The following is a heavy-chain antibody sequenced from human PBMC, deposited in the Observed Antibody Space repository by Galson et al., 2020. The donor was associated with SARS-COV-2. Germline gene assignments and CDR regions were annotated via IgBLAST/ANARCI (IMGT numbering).Heavy chain of an antibody. D-gene: IGHD2-8*01. CDR1: GFTFSSYG. Sequence: TGGSLRLSCAASGFTFSSYGMHWVRQAPGKGLEWVAVIWYDGGNKYYADSVKGRFTISRDNSKNTLYLQMNSLRAEDTAVYYCAREGDCTNGVCYGMDVWGQGTTVTVSS. CDR2: IWYDGGNK. CDR3: AREGDCTNGVCYGMDV. V-gene: IGHV3-33*01. J-gene: IGHJ6*02.